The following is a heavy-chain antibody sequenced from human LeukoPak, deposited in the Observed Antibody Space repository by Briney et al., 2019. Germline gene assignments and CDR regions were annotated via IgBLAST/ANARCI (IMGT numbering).Heavy chain of an antibody. D-gene: IGHD5-24*01. J-gene: IGHJ4*02. Sequence: GGSLRLSCAASGFTFSSYSMNWVRQAPGKGLEWVSSISSSSSYIYYADSVKGRFTISRDNAKKSLYLQMNSLRAEDTAVYYCARESRDGFNRPSFDYWGQGTLVTVSS. CDR3: ARESRDGFNRPSFDY. CDR2: ISSSSSYI. CDR1: GFTFSSYS. V-gene: IGHV3-21*01.